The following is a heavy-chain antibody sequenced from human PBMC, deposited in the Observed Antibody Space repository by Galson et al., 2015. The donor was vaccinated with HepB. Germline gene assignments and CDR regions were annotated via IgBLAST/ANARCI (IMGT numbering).Heavy chain of an antibody. J-gene: IGHJ3*02. V-gene: IGHV3-11*06. CDR2: ISTSSSYT. D-gene: IGHD1-14*01. CDR1: RFTFSDYY. CDR3: ARHTGVDAFDI. Sequence: SLRLSCAASRFTFSDYYMSWIRQAPGKGLEWVSDISTSSSYTKYADSVKGRFTFSRDNAKNSLYLQMNSLRAEDTAVYYCARHTGVDAFDIWGQGTKVTVSS.